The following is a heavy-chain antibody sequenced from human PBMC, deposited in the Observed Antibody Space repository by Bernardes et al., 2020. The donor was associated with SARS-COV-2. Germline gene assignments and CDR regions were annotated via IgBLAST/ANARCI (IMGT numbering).Heavy chain of an antibody. J-gene: IGHJ4*02. CDR2: MIGRDGST. V-gene: IGHV3-23*01. D-gene: IGHD2-15*01. CDR3: VKGGWLDD. Sequence: GGSLRLSCVASGFTFSSFDMSWVRQAPGKGLEWVSVMIGRDGSTFYADSVKGRFTISRDNSKSTLFLQMNSLRAEDTALYYCVKGGWLDDWAQGTLVTVSS. CDR1: GFTFSSFD.